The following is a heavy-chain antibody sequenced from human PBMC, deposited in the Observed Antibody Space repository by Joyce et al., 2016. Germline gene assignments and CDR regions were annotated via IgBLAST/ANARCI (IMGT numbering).Heavy chain of an antibody. CDR2: VRDDGRSK. Sequence: EVQMLESGGNFIQTGGSLGLSCAASGFNFRDAAMTWFRQAPGMGLQWVSLVRDDGRSKFYRESVKGRFTISRDDSTNTLYLQMNSLRAEDTAVYFCAKDMQCSYWGQGTPVTVSS. V-gene: IGHV3-23*01. D-gene: IGHD6-19*01. CDR3: AKDMQCSY. CDR1: GFNFRDAA. J-gene: IGHJ1*01.